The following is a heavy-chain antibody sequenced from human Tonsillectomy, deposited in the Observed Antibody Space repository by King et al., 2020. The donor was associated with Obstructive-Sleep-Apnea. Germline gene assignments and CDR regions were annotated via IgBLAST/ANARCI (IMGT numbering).Heavy chain of an antibody. CDR3: ARVADY. J-gene: IGHJ4*02. CDR2: IYYSGST. Sequence: QLQESGPGLVKPSETLSLTCTVSGGSISSSSYYWGWIRQPPGKGLEWIGSIYYSGSTYYNPSLKSRVTISGDTSQNQFTLRLSSVTAADTAVYYCARVADYWGKGPLVTVSS. V-gene: IGHV4-39*06. CDR1: GGSISSSSYY.